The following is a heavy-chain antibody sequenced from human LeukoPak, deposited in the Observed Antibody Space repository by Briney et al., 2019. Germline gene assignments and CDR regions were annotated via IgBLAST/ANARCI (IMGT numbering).Heavy chain of an antibody. CDR2: MYHGGST. CDR1: GGSISSYY. CDR3: VRGALTMPYDY. V-gene: IGHV4-59*01. D-gene: IGHD2-2*01. Sequence: SETLSLTCTVSGGSISSYYWSWVRQPPGKGLEWLGYMYHGGSTDYNPSLKSRVTILVDTSKNQFSLKLSSVTAADTAVYYCVRGALTMPYDYWGQGTLVHVSS. J-gene: IGHJ4*02.